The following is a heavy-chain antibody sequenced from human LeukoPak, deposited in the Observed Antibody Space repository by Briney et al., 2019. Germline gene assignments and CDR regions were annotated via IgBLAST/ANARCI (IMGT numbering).Heavy chain of an antibody. CDR2: INWNGGSK. CDR1: GFTFDDYG. CDR3: ARVPQRVLGGADYFDY. J-gene: IGHJ4*02. D-gene: IGHD3-16*01. V-gene: IGHV3-20*04. Sequence: GGSLTLSCAASGFTFDDYGRSWVRQAPGKGLEWVSGINWNGGSKGYADSVKGRFTIYRDNAKNSLYLQMNSLRAEDTALYYCARVPQRVLGGADYFDYWGQGTLVTVSS.